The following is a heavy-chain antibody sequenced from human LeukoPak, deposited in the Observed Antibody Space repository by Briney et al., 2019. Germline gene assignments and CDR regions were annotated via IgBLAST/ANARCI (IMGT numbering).Heavy chain of an antibody. V-gene: IGHV3-23*01. Sequence: GGSLRLSCAASGFTFSIYAMSWVRQAPGKGLEWVSGISGSGGSTYYADSVKGRSTISRDNSKNTLYLQMNSLRAEDTAVYYCAKETGYSGNDYGDYWGQGTLVTVSS. CDR1: GFTFSIYA. CDR3: AKETGYSGNDYGDY. D-gene: IGHD5-12*01. J-gene: IGHJ4*02. CDR2: ISGSGGST.